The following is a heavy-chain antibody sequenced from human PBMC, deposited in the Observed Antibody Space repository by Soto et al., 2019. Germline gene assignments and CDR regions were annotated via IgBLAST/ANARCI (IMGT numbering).Heavy chain of an antibody. CDR3: ARGARDSSSLFDY. CDR2: ISYDGSNK. J-gene: IGHJ4*02. V-gene: IGHV3-30-3*01. Sequence: QVQLVESGGGVVQPGRSLRLSCVASGFTFSNYVHWVRQAPGKGLEWVALISYDGSNKYYADSVKGRFTISRDNSKNTLYLQMNSLRAEDTAVYYCARGARDSSSLFDYWGQGTLVTVSS. D-gene: IGHD6-6*01. CDR1: GFTFSNYV.